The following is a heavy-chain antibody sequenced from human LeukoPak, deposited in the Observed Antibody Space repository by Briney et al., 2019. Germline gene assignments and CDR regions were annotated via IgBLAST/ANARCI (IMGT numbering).Heavy chain of an antibody. CDR2: INPNSGGT. Sequence: GASVKVSCKASGYSFTDYHMHWVRQAPGQGLEWMGWINPNSGGTDYAQKFEGRITMTRDTSISTTYMELSRLISDDTAMCYCATGRQWLVGGDWFDPWGQGTLVTVSS. CDR1: GYSFTDYH. D-gene: IGHD6-19*01. CDR3: ATGRQWLVGGDWFDP. V-gene: IGHV1-2*02. J-gene: IGHJ5*02.